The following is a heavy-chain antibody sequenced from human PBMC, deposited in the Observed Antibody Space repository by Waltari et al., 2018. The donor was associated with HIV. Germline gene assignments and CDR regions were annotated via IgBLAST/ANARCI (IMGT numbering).Heavy chain of an antibody. J-gene: IGHJ4*02. CDR2: ISYDGSNK. CDR3: ATCVAGIYYFDY. CDR1: GFTFSSYA. V-gene: IGHV3-30*04. D-gene: IGHD6-19*01. Sequence: QVQLVESGGGVVQPGRSLRLSCAASGFTFSSYAMHWVRQAPGKGLEWVAVISYDGSNKYYADSVKGRFTISRDNSKNTLYLQMNSLRAEDTAVYYCATCVAGIYYFDYWGQGTLVTVSS.